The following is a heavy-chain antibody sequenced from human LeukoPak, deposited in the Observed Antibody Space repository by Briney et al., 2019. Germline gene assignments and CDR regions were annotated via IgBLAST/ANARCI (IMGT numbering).Heavy chain of an antibody. Sequence: VASVTVSCKASGYTFTGYYLRWGPQAPGQGLECMGWINPNSGGTNYAQKFQGRVTMTRDTSISTAYMELSRLRSDDTAVYYCARVSLYSGSCVTWGQRTLVTVSS. D-gene: IGHD1-26*01. V-gene: IGHV1-2*03. CDR1: GYTFTGYY. CDR3: ARVSLYSGSCVT. J-gene: IGHJ4*02. CDR2: INPNSGGT.